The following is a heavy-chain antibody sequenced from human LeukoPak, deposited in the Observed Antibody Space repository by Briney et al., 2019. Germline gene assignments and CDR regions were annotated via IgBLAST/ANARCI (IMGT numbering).Heavy chain of an antibody. J-gene: IGHJ4*02. CDR3: ASDQNF. V-gene: IGHV4-39*07. Sequence: ETLSLTCTVSGGSISSNYYWGWIRQPPGKGLEWIGSIYYSGITYYNPFLKSRVTISVDTSKNQFSLKLSSVTAADTAVYYCASDQNFWGQGTLVTVSS. CDR2: IYYSGIT. CDR1: GGSISSNYY.